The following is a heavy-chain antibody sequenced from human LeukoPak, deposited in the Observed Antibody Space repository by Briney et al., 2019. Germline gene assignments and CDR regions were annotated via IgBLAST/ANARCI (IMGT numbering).Heavy chain of an antibody. CDR2: MNQDGSAR. J-gene: IGHJ3*02. CDR3: AGEGRPNAFDI. V-gene: IGHV3-7*01. CDR1: GFTFSNFW. Sequence: GGSLRLSCAASGFTFSNFWMSWVRQAPGKGLEWVANMNQDGSARNSVDSVKGRFTISRDNAKNSLYLQMNSLRIEDTAVYFCAGEGRPNAFDIWGQGTMVTVSS.